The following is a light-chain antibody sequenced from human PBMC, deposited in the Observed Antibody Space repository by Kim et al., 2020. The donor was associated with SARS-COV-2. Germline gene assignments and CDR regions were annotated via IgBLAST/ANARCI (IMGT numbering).Light chain of an antibody. V-gene: IGLV3-19*01. CDR3: DSRDNSGNQ. Sequence: SVALGQIFRITCQGDRVRFYYASWYHQKPGQAPRLVMYGKNNRPSGIPARFSGSSSGSTASLTIAGAQAEDEADYYCDSRDNSGNQFGGGTQLTVL. CDR1: RVRFYY. CDR2: GKN. J-gene: IGLJ3*02.